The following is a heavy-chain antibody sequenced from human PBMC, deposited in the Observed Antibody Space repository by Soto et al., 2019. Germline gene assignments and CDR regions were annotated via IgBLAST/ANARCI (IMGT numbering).Heavy chain of an antibody. D-gene: IGHD3-10*01. CDR2: IYYSGST. V-gene: IGHV4-31*03. J-gene: IGHJ4*02. Sequence: QVQLQESGPGLVKPSQTLSLTCTVSGGSISSGGYYWSWIRQHPGKGLEWIGYIYYSGSTYYNPSLKSRVTISVDTSKNQFSLKLSSVTAADTAVYYRARGHYYGSGSYSDLGYWGQGTLVTVSS. CDR1: GGSISSGGYY. CDR3: ARGHYYGSGSYSDLGY.